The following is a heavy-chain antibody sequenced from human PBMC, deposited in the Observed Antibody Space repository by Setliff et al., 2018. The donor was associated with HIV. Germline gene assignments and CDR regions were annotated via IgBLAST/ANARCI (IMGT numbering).Heavy chain of an antibody. V-gene: IGHV4-34*01. CDR2: INHNKSS. Sequence: SETLSLTCTVSGGSFSGYYWSWIRQPPGKGLEWIGEINHNKSSDYNPSLKSRVTMSVDTSKNQFSLKVRSVTAADTAIYFCARGKGGLVGPAEFDYWGPGTLVTVSS. D-gene: IGHD1-26*01. CDR1: GGSFSGYY. J-gene: IGHJ4*02. CDR3: ARGKGGLVGPAEFDY.